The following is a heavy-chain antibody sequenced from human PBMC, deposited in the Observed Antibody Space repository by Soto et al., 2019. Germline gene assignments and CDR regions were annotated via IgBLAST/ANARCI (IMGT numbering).Heavy chain of an antibody. V-gene: IGHV2-5*02. Sequence: QITLKESGPTLVKPTQTLTLTCTFSAFSLSTGGVGVGWIHQPPGKALEWLALIYWDDDKRYSPSLRSRLTITKDTSKNQVVLTMTIMDPVDTATYYCIQSRCGGDCLQSYASYYYYGMDVWGQGTTVTVSS. CDR2: IYWDDDK. J-gene: IGHJ6*02. CDR3: IQSRCGGDCLQSYASYYYYGMDV. CDR1: AFSLSTGGVG. D-gene: IGHD2-21*02.